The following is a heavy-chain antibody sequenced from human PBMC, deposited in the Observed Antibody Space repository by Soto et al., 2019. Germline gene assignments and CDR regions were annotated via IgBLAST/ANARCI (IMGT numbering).Heavy chain of an antibody. D-gene: IGHD3-9*01. J-gene: IGHJ4*02. CDR1: GYTFTSYG. V-gene: IGHV1-18*01. CDR3: ARIETYYDILTGYYKPLYFDY. Sequence: GASVKVSCKASGYTFTSYGISWVRQAPGQGLEWMGWISAYNGNTNYAQKLQGRVTMTTDTSTSTAYMELRSLRSDDTAVYYCARIETYYDILTGYYKPLYFDYWGQGTLVTVSS. CDR2: ISAYNGNT.